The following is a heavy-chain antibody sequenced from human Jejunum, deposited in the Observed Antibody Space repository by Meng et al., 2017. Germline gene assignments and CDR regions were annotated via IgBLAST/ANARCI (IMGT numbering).Heavy chain of an antibody. J-gene: IGHJ4*02. CDR2: INTNTGNQ. D-gene: IGHD4-17*01. V-gene: IGHV7-4-1*02. Sequence: ASVNVSCKDSGYTFNTYALNWVRQTPGQGLEWMRWINTNTGNQTYAPAFTGRFVFSLDTSVSAAYLQITSLGVDDTAVYYCARQSNYGDYAAFFNYWGQGTLVTVSS. CDR1: GYTFNTYA. CDR3: ARQSNYGDYAAFFNY.